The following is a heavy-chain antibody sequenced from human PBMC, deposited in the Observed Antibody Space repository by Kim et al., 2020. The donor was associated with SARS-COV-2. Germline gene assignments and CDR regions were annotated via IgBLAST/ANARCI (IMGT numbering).Heavy chain of an antibody. D-gene: IGHD3-16*01. J-gene: IGHJ5*02. CDR2: IKQDGSEK. CDR3: AREFVAESVESPGWFDP. CDR1: GFTFSSYW. Sequence: GGSLRLSCAASGFTFSSYWMSWVRQAPGKGLEWVANIKQDGSEKYYVDSVKGRFTISRDNAKNSLYLQMNSLRAEDTAVYYCAREFVAESVESPGWFDPWGQGTLVTVSS. V-gene: IGHV3-7*03.